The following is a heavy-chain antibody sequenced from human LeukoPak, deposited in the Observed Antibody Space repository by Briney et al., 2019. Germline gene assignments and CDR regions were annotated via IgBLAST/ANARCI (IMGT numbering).Heavy chain of an antibody. V-gene: IGHV4-34*01. D-gene: IGHD3-10*01. CDR2: IYHSGST. CDR1: GGSISSYY. Sequence: SETLSLTCTVSGGSISSYYWSWIRQPPGKGLEWIGEIYHSGSTNYNPSLKSRVTISVDTSKNQFSLKLSSVTAADTAVYYCARGPYYYGSGAAMDVWGKGTTVTVSS. J-gene: IGHJ6*03. CDR3: ARGPYYYGSGAAMDV.